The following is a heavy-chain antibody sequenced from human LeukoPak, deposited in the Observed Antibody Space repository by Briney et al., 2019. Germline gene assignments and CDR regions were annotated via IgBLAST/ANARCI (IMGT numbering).Heavy chain of an antibody. CDR1: GFTFSSYA. J-gene: IGHJ5*02. Sequence: PGGSLRLSCAASGFTFSSYAMHWVRQAPGKGLEYVSAIISNGGSTYYANSVKGRFTISRDNSKNTLYLQMGSLRAEDMAVYYCARGPGETGYSSIKNWFDPWGQGTLVTVSS. V-gene: IGHV3-64*01. D-gene: IGHD6-13*01. CDR2: IISNGGST. CDR3: ARGPGETGYSSIKNWFDP.